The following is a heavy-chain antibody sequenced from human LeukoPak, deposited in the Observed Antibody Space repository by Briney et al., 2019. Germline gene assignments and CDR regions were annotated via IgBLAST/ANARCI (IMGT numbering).Heavy chain of an antibody. Sequence: PSETLSLTCAVYGGSFSGYYWSWIRQPPGKGLEWIGEINHSGSTNYNPSLKSRVTISVDTSKNQFSLKLSSVTAADTAVYYCASGKSILWWWKYGMDVWGQGTTVTVSS. V-gene: IGHV4-34*01. CDR2: INHSGST. CDR3: ASGKSILWWWKYGMDV. J-gene: IGHJ6*02. CDR1: GGSFSGYY. D-gene: IGHD2-21*01.